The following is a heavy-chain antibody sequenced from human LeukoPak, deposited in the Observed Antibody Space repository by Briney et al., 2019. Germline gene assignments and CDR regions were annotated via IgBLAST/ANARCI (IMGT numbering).Heavy chain of an antibody. CDR1: GFTFSSYG. CDR2: ISYDGSNK. CDR3: AKDGVLRYFDWVDY. Sequence: GGSLRLSCAASGFTFSSYGMHWVRQAPGKGLEWVGVISYDGSNKYYADSVKSRFTISRDNSKNTLYLQMNSLRAEDTAVYYCAKDGVLRYFDWVDYWGQGTLVTVSS. J-gene: IGHJ4*02. D-gene: IGHD3-9*01. V-gene: IGHV3-30*18.